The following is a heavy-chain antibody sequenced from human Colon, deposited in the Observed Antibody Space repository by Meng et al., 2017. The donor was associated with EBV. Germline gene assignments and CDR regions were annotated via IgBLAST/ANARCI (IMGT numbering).Heavy chain of an antibody. Sequence: ESGSGLVKPSQTLSLTCVVSGGSISSGVYSWTWIRQPPGKGLEWIGHIFHSGSTYSNPSLKSRVTISVDRSKNQFSLRLSSVTAADTAVYYCAREAQQSGYFDPWGPGTLVTVSS. D-gene: IGHD6-13*01. CDR3: AREAQQSGYFDP. CDR1: GGSISSGVYS. V-gene: IGHV4-30-2*01. CDR2: IFHSGST. J-gene: IGHJ4*02.